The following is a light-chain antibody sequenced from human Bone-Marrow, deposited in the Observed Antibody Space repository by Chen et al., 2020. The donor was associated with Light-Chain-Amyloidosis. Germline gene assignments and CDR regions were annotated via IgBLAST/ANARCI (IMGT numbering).Light chain of an antibody. V-gene: IGKV3D-15*01. CDR3: QQYQTWPPLT. CDR2: GAS. J-gene: IGKJ4*01. Sequence: TQSPDTLSVSPGQTVTLACRASQSVDTSLAWYQHIPGLTPRLLIYGASIRATGIPARFRGSGSGAEFTLTISSLQSEDCAVYDCQQYQTWPPLTFGGGTKVEIK. CDR1: QSVDTS.